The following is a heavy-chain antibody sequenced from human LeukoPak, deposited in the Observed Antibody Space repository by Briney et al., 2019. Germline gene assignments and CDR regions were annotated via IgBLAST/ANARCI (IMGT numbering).Heavy chain of an antibody. V-gene: IGHV3-7*03. CDR1: GFTFSSYW. CDR3: ARVVPAAKLYYYYGMDV. CDR2: IKQDGSEK. J-gene: IGHJ6*04. Sequence: GGSLRLSWAASGFTFSSYWMSWVRQAPAKGLEWVANIKQDGSEKYYVDSVKGRFTISRDNAKNSLYLQMNSLRAEDTAVYYCARVVPAAKLYYYYGMDVWGKGTTVTVSS. D-gene: IGHD2-2*01.